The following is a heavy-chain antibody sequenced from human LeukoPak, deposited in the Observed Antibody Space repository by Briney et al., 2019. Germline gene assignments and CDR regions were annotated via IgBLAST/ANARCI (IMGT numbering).Heavy chain of an antibody. V-gene: IGHV4-59*08. CDR2: IYYSGST. CDR1: GGSISSYY. J-gene: IGHJ4*02. D-gene: IGHD5-12*01. Sequence: SETLSLTCTVSGGSISSYYWSWIRQPPGKGLEWIGYIYYSGSTNYNPSLKSRVTISVDTSKNQFSLKLRSVTAAAPAVYYCARQAISGYNPPPFDSWGQGTLVTVSS. CDR3: ARQAISGYNPPPFDS.